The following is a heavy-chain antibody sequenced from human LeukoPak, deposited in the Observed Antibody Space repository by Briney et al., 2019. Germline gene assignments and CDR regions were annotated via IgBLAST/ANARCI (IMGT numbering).Heavy chain of an antibody. D-gene: IGHD1-1*01. V-gene: IGHV4-59*08. CDR2: IHYSGST. CDR1: GVSMSTYY. Sequence: ASETLSLTCTVSGVSMSTYYWSWIRQSPGKGLEWLAYIHYSGSTNINPSLKGRLAISIDTSKNQFSLTLSSVTAADTAVYYCARHHAEILVPNDWGQGTLVTVSS. CDR3: ARHHAEILVPND. J-gene: IGHJ4*02.